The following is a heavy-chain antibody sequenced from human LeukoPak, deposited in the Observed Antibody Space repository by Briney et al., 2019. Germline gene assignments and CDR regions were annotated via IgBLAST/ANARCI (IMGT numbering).Heavy chain of an antibody. CDR3: ARLKGLFDYFDY. J-gene: IGHJ4*02. D-gene: IGHD3-22*01. Sequence: GGSLRLSCAASGFTFSSYGMHWVRQAPGKGLEWVAVISYDGSNKYYADSVKGRFTISRDNSKNTLYLQMNSLRAEDTAVYYCARLKGLFDYFDYWGQGILVTVYS. CDR1: GFTFSSYG. V-gene: IGHV3-30*03. CDR2: ISYDGSNK.